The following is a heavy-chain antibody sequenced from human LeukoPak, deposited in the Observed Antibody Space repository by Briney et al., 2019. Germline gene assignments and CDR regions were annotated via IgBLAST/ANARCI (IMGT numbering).Heavy chain of an antibody. J-gene: IGHJ4*02. CDR3: ASTDNYGSGDKFDY. V-gene: IGHV3-23*01. CDR1: GFTFSSYA. CDR2: ISGSGGST. Sequence: GGSLRLSCAASGFTFSSYAMSWVRQAPGKGLEWVSAISGSGGSTYYADSVKGRFTISRDNSKNTLYLQMGSLRAEDMAVYYCASTDNYGSGDKFDYWGQGTLVTVSS. D-gene: IGHD3-10*01.